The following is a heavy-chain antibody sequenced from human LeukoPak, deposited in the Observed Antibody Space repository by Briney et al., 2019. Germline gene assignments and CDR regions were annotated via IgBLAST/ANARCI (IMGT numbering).Heavy chain of an antibody. V-gene: IGHV1-8*03. Sequence: GASVKVSCKASGYTFTSYDINWVRQATGQGLEWMGWINPNSGNTGYAQKFQGRVTITRNTSISTAYMELSSLRSEDTAVYYCARGVAPSSGSIGRREQQLVRLLFYYYYYMHGWGKGTTVTISS. D-gene: IGHD6-13*01. CDR2: INPNSGNT. CDR3: ARGVAPSSGSIGRREQQLVRLLFYYYYYMHG. CDR1: GYTFTSYD. J-gene: IGHJ6*03.